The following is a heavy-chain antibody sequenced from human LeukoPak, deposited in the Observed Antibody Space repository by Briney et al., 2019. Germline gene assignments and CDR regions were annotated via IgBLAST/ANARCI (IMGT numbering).Heavy chain of an antibody. Sequence: PSETLSLTCTVSGGSISSSSYYWGWIRQPPGKGLEWIGSIYYSGSTYYNPSLKSRVTISVDTSKNQFSLKLSSVTAADTAVYYCATFTAMVRYFDYWDQGTLVTVSS. CDR3: ATFTAMVRYFDY. CDR1: GGSISSSSYY. CDR2: IYYSGST. J-gene: IGHJ4*02. V-gene: IGHV4-39*01. D-gene: IGHD5-18*01.